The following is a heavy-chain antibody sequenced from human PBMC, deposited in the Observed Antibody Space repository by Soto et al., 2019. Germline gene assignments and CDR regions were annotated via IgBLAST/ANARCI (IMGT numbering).Heavy chain of an antibody. D-gene: IGHD3-22*01. CDR3: ARDYYKYYDSSGYYRSPAY. V-gene: IGHV3-30-3*01. J-gene: IGHJ4*02. CDR2: ISYDGSDK. CDR1: GFTFSSYA. Sequence: QVQLVESGGGVVQPGRSLRLSCAASGFTFSSYAMHWVRQAPGKGLEWMALISYDGSDKDYADSVKGRFTISRDNSRNTLFLQMNSLRAEDTAVYYCARDYYKYYDSSGYYRSPAYWGQGTLVTVSS.